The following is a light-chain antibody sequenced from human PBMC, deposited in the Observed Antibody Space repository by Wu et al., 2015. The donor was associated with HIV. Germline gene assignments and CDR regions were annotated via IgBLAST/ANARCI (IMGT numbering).Light chain of an antibody. V-gene: IGKV3-15*01. CDR1: QSISSN. CDR3: QQFNNWPPHSL. J-gene: IGKJ3*01. CDR2: GAS. Sequence: EVVMTQSPVILSVSPGERATLSCRASQSISSNLAWYQQKPGQAPRLLIYGASTRATGIPARFSGSGSGTEFTLTISSLQSEDFAIYYCQQFNNWPPHSLFGPGTTVD.